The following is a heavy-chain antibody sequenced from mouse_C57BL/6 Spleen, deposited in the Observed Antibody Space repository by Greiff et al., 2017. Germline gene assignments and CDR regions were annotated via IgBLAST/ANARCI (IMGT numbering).Heavy chain of an antibody. CDR3: ARIHYSNYDYAMDY. CDR2: INPNNGGT. Sequence: EVQLQQSGPELVKPGASVKISCKASGYTFTDYYMNWVKQSHGKSLEWIGDINPNNGGTSYNQKFKGKATLTVDKSSSTAYMELRSLTSEDSAVYYCARIHYSNYDYAMDYWGQGTSVTVSS. CDR1: GYTFTDYY. V-gene: IGHV1-26*01. D-gene: IGHD2-5*01. J-gene: IGHJ4*01.